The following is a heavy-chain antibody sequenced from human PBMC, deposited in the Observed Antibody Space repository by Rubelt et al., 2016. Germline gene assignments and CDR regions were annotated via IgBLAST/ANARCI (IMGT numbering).Heavy chain of an antibody. CDR1: GYTFTSYG. CDR2: ISAYNGNT. V-gene: IGHV1-18*01. J-gene: IGHJ4*02. Sequence: QVQLVQSGAEVKKPGASVKVSCKASGYTFTSYGISWVRQAPGQGLEWMGWISAYNGNTNYAQKVQGRVTMTPETSTSTAYMELRSLTSDDTAVYYCARDLPPFRRYNWNFPLDYWGQGTLVTVSS. CDR3: ARDLPPFRRYNWNFPLDY. D-gene: IGHD1-7*01.